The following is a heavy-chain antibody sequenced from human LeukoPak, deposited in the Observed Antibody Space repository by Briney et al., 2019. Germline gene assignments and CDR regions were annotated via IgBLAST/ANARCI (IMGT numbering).Heavy chain of an antibody. CDR1: GGSISSSSYY. V-gene: IGHV4-39*07. CDR3: ARSKAYCGGDCEYFDL. Sequence: SETLSLTCTVSGGSISSSSYYWGWIRQPPGKGLEWIGSIYYSGSTYYNPSLKSRVTISVDTSKNQFSLKLSSVTAADTAVYYCARSKAYCGGDCEYFDLWGRGTLVTVSS. CDR2: IYYSGST. J-gene: IGHJ2*01. D-gene: IGHD2-21*02.